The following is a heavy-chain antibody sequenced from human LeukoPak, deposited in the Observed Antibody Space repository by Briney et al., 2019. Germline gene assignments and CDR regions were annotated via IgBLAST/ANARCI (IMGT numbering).Heavy chain of an antibody. CDR2: MYYSGST. CDR3: ARGVAGYGPYDY. Sequence: PETLSLTCTVSGDSISTYYWSWIRQPPGKGLEWIGYMYYSGSTNYNPSLKSRVTISLDTPKNQFSLRLNSVTAADTAVYYCARGVAGYGPYDYWGQGTLVTV. D-gene: IGHD5-12*01. J-gene: IGHJ4*02. CDR1: GDSISTYY. V-gene: IGHV4-59*01.